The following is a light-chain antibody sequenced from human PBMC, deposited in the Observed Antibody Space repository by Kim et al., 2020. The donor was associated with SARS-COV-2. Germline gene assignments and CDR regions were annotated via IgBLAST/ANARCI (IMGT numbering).Light chain of an antibody. V-gene: IGKV1-27*01. CDR2: PAS. CDR1: QGISNY. CDR3: QKYSTAPWT. Sequence: DIQMTQSPSSLSASVGDRVTITCRASQGISNYLVWYQQKPGKVPKVLIYPASTLQSGVPSRFSGSGSGTEFTLTISSLQPEDAATYYCQKYSTAPWTFGLGDQGGYQ. J-gene: IGKJ1*01.